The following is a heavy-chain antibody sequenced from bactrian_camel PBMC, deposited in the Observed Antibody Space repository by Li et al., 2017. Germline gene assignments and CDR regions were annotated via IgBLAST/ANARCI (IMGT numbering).Heavy chain of an antibody. CDR2: IDTDGTT. Sequence: HVQLVESGGGSGQAGGSLRLSCIASGYTFSSCCMGWFRQSPGKEREGVAAIDTDGTTRYADSVKGRFTVSQDDAKNTLYLHMNSLKAEDTAIYYCAVDNVHARFTGDQLKDWQYHYWGQGTQVTVSS. CDR1: GYTFSSCC. V-gene: IGHV3S1*01. J-gene: IGHJ4*01. CDR3: AVDNVHARFTGDQLKDWQYHY. D-gene: IGHD6*01.